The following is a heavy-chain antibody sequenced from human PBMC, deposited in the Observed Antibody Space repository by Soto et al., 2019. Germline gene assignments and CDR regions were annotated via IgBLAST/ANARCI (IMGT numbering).Heavy chain of an antibody. V-gene: IGHV1-69*01. CDR3: LSRGGGFLGNWFDP. J-gene: IGHJ5*02. Sequence: QVQLVQSGAEVKKPGSSVKVSCKASGGTFSSYAISWVRQAPGQGLEWMGGIIPIFGTANYAQKFQGRVTITADQSTSTAYMELSRLRSEDTAVYYCLSRGGGFLGNWFDPWGQGTLVTVSS. D-gene: IGHD3-3*01. CDR1: GGTFSSYA. CDR2: IIPIFGTA.